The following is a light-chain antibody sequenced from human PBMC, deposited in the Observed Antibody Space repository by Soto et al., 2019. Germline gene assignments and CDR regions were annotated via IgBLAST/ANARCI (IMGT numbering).Light chain of an antibody. Sequence: PGERATLSCRASQSVSSSYLAWYQQKPGQAPRLLIYGASSRATGIPDRFSGSGSGTDFTLTISRLEPEDFAVYYCQQYGSSPHTFGQGTKLEIK. CDR1: QSVSSSY. V-gene: IGKV3-20*01. CDR2: GAS. CDR3: QQYGSSPHT. J-gene: IGKJ2*01.